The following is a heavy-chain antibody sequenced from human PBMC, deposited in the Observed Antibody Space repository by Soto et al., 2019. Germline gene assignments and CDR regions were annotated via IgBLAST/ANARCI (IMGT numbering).Heavy chain of an antibody. V-gene: IGHV4-31*03. D-gene: IGHD6-13*01. CDR2: IYYSGST. Sequence: PSETLSLTCTVSGGSISSGGYYWSWIRQHPGRGLEWIGYIYYSGSTYYNPSPKSRVTISVDTSKNQFSLKLSSVTAADTAVYYCARVSIAAPYYYYYGMDVWGQGTTVTVSS. J-gene: IGHJ6*02. CDR3: ARVSIAAPYYYYYGMDV. CDR1: GGSISSGGYY.